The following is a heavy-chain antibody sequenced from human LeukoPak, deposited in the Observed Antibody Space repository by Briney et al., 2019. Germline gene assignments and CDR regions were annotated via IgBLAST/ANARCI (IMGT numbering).Heavy chain of an antibody. J-gene: IGHJ4*02. Sequence: PSETLSLTCTVSGGSISSSSYYWGWIRQPPGKGLEWIGSIYHSGSTYYNPSLKSRVTISVDTSKNQFSLKLSSVTAADTAVYYCARVGGYYPFGAYYFDYWGQGTLVTVSS. CDR3: ARVGGYYPFGAYYFDY. V-gene: IGHV4-39*07. D-gene: IGHD3-22*01. CDR2: IYHSGST. CDR1: GGSISSSSYY.